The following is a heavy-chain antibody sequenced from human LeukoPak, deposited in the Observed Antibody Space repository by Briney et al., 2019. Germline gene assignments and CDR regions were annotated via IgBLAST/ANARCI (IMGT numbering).Heavy chain of an antibody. V-gene: IGHV4-34*01. J-gene: IGHJ4*02. CDR3: ARGRSGSSSWADFDH. CDR1: GGSFSGYY. Sequence: SETLSLTCAVSGGSFSGYYWSWIRQPPGKGLEWIGEINHSGSTNYNPSLKSRVTISVDTSKNQFSLKLSSVTAADTAVYYCARGRSGSSSWADFDHWGQGTLVTVSS. D-gene: IGHD6-13*01. CDR2: INHSGST.